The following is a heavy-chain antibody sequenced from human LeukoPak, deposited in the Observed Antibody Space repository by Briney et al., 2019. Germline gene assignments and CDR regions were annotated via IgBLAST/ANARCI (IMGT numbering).Heavy chain of an antibody. J-gene: IGHJ3*01. CDR3: AIERHSSGKAGTFNF. D-gene: IGHD6-25*01. CDR2: TSYDGSTK. Sequence: GGALRLSCAAPGGTFTTYSMHWVRQAPGRGLGWGSVTSYDGSTKVYAESVKGRFTISRDNSENTLYLQMNSLKFEDTAMYYCAIERHSSGKAGTFNFWGRGTMVTISS. CDR1: GGTFTTYS. V-gene: IGHV3-30-3*01.